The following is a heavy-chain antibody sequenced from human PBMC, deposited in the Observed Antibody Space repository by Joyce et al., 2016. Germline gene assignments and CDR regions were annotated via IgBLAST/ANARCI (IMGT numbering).Heavy chain of an antibody. CDR3: ARDPQNFGF. J-gene: IGHJ4*02. V-gene: IGHV4-38-2*02. CDR1: GGSISSGYF. Sequence: VQLQESGPGLLKPSETLSLTCGVSGGSISSGYFYGWVRQAPGKGLEWIANIYHNGKTYYNASLKSRVTISVDTSKNQLSLKLSSVTAADTAVYYCARDPQNFGFWGQGTLVIVSS. D-gene: IGHD2/OR15-2a*01. CDR2: IYHNGKT.